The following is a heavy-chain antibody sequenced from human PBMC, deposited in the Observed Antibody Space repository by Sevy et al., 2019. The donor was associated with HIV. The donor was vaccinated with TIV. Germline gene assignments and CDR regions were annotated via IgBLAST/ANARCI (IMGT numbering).Heavy chain of an antibody. CDR1: GFTFDTYT. J-gene: IGHJ3*02. Sequence: GGSLRLSCVASGFTFDTYTMNWVRQAPGKGLEWVSSISGSSNYIYYADSVKGRFTISRDNAKNSLFLQMNSLRVEDKALYYCARPYGSGSWEAFDIWGQGTKVTVSS. V-gene: IGHV3-21*01. CDR2: ISGSSNYI. CDR3: ARPYGSGSWEAFDI. D-gene: IGHD3-10*01.